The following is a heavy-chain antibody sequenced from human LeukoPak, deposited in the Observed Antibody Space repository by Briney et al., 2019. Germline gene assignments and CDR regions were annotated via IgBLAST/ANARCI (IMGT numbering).Heavy chain of an antibody. CDR1: GGSISSYY. D-gene: IGHD1-14*01. Sequence: PSETLSLTCTVSGGSISSYYWSWIRQPPGKGLEWIGYIYYSGSTNYNPSLKSRVTISVDTSKNQFSLKLSSVTAADTAVYYCARPGGLGSGAFDIWGRGTMVTVSS. CDR2: IYYSGST. V-gene: IGHV4-59*12. CDR3: ARPGGLGSGAFDI. J-gene: IGHJ3*02.